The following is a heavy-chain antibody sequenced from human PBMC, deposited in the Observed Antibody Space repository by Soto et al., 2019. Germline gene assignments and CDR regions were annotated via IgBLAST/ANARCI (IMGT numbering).Heavy chain of an antibody. CDR1: GGSISSSSYY. CDR3: ARPVVGYYYGMDV. CDR2: IYYSGST. J-gene: IGHJ6*02. V-gene: IGHV4-39*01. D-gene: IGHD2-15*01. Sequence: SETLSLTCTVSGGSISSSSYYWGWIRQPPGKGLEWIGSIYYSGSTYYSPSLKSRVTISVDTSKNQFSLKLSSVTAADTAVYYCARPVVGYYYGMDVWGQGTTVTVSS.